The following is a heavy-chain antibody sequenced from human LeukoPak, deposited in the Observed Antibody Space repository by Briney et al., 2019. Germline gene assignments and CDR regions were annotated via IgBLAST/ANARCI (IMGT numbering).Heavy chain of an antibody. CDR1: GFTFISYG. D-gene: IGHD3-16*02. CDR2: ISHDGSNK. J-gene: IGHJ4*02. CDR3: ARAGRYDYVWGSYRSGYYFDY. Sequence: GGSLRLSCAASGFTFISYGMHWVRQAPGKGLEWVAVISHDGSNKYYADSVKGRFTISRDNSKNTLYLQMNSLRAEDTAVYYCARAGRYDYVWGSYRSGYYFDYWGQGTLVTVSS. V-gene: IGHV3-30*03.